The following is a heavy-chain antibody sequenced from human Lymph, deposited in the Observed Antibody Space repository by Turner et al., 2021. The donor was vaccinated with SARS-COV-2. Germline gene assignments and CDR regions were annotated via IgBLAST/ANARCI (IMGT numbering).Heavy chain of an antibody. Sequence: QVQLVQSGAEVKKPGASVKVSCKVSGYTLTEVSMHWVRQAPGKGLEWRGGFDPEDGETIYAQKFQGRVTMTEDTSTDTAYMELSSLRSEDTAVYYCATGPYDFWSGPSPGYYGMDVWGQGTTVTVSS. CDR2: FDPEDGET. D-gene: IGHD3-3*01. CDR1: GYTLTEVS. J-gene: IGHJ6*02. V-gene: IGHV1-24*01. CDR3: ATGPYDFWSGPSPGYYGMDV.